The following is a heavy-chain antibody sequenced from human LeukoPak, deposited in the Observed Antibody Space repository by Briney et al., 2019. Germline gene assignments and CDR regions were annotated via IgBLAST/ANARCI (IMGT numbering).Heavy chain of an antibody. CDR2: INPNSGGT. D-gene: IGHD3-16*01. CDR1: GYTFTSYG. J-gene: IGHJ3*02. V-gene: IGHV1-2*02. CDR3: ARDWGHSDAFDI. Sequence: ASVKVSCKASGYTFTSYGISWVRQAPGQGLEWMGWINPNSGGTNYAQKFQGRVTMTRDTSISTAYMELSRLRSDDTAVYYCARDWGHSDAFDIWGQGTMVTVSS.